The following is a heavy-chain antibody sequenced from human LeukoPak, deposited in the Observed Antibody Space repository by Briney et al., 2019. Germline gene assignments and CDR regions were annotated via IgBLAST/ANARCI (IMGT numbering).Heavy chain of an antibody. CDR2: IYYSGRT. Sequence: SETLSLTCTVSGGSISSYYWSWIRQPPGKGLEWIGDIYYSGRTNYKPSPKSRVTILVDTSKNQFSLRLSSVTAADTAVYYCARVLTEYSSSRCFDFWGQGALVSVSS. V-gene: IGHV4-59*01. CDR1: GGSISSYY. J-gene: IGHJ4*02. CDR3: ARVLTEYSSSRCFDF. D-gene: IGHD6-13*01.